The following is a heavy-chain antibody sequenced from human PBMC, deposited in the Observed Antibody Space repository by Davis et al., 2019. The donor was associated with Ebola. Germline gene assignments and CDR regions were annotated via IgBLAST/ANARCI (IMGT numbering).Heavy chain of an antibody. V-gene: IGHV1-58*01. CDR3: ARAGKRSYYQYYFDY. Sequence: SVKVSCKASGFTFTSSAVQWVRQARGQRLEWIGWIVVGSGNTNYAQKFQERVTITRDMSTSTAYMELSSLRSEDTAVYYCARAGKRSYYQYYFDYWGQGTLVTVSS. D-gene: IGHD3-10*01. J-gene: IGHJ4*02. CDR2: IVVGSGNT. CDR1: GFTFTSSA.